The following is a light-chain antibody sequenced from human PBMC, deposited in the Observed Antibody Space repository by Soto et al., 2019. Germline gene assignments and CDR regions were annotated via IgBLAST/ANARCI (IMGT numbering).Light chain of an antibody. CDR2: LGS. J-gene: IGKJ2*01. V-gene: IGKV2-28*01. Sequence: DIVMTQSPLSLPVTPGEPASISCGSSQSLLHSNGYTYLDWYLQKPGQSPQLLIYLGSNRASGVPDRFSGSGSGTDFTLKISRLEAEDVGVYYCMQSLQTPYTFGQGTKLEIK. CDR1: QSLLHSNGYTY. CDR3: MQSLQTPYT.